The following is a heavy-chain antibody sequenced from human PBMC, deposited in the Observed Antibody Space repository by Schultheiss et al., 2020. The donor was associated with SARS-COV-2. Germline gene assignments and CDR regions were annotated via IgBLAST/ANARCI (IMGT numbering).Heavy chain of an antibody. D-gene: IGHD2-2*01. Sequence: SLKISCAASGFTFDDYAMHWVRQAPGKGLEWVSGISWNSGSIGYADSVKGRFTISRDNAKNSLYLQMNSLRAEDTALYYCARDGGIVPAAQYYYYYGMDVWGQGTTVTVSS. CDR2: ISWNSGSI. V-gene: IGHV3-9*01. CDR3: ARDGGIVPAAQYYYYYGMDV. CDR1: GFTFDDYA. J-gene: IGHJ6*02.